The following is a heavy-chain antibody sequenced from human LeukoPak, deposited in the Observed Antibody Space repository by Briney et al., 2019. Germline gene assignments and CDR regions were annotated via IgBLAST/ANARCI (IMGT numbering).Heavy chain of an antibody. V-gene: IGHV1-2*06. Sequence: ASVKVSCKASGYTFTGYYMHWVRQAPGQGLEWMGRINPNSGGTNYAQKFQGRVTMTRDTSISTAYMELSRLRSDDTAVYYCARQTISITIFGPPRNDAFDIWGQGTMVTVSS. CDR1: GYTFTGYY. CDR2: INPNSGGT. D-gene: IGHD3-3*01. J-gene: IGHJ3*02. CDR3: ARQTISITIFGPPRNDAFDI.